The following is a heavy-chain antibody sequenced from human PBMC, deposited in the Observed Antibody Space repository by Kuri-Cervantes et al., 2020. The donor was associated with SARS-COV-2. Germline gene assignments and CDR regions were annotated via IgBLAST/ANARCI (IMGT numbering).Heavy chain of an antibody. CDR3: ARRGKYQLFRSSIAARGLDY. D-gene: IGHD6-6*01. V-gene: IGHV3-7*01. J-gene: IGHJ4*02. Sequence: GSLRLSCAASGFTFSSYEMNWVRQAPGKGLEWVANIKQDGSEKYYVDSVKGRFTISRDNARNSLYLQMNSLRAEDTAVYYCARRGKYQLFRSSIAARGLDYWGQGTLVTVSS. CDR1: GFTFSSYE. CDR2: IKQDGSEK.